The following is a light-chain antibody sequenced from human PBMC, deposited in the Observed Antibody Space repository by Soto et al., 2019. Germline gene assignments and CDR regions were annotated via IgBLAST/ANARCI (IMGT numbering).Light chain of an antibody. V-gene: IGLV2-14*01. Sequence: QSVLTQPASVSGSPRQSITISCTGTSSDVGAYDYVSWYQHHPGKAPKLMIYEVDNRPSGVSNRVSGSKSGNTASLTISGLQAEDEADYYCNSYTTSSTLVFGTGTKLTVL. J-gene: IGLJ1*01. CDR2: EVD. CDR1: SSDVGAYDY. CDR3: NSYTTSSTLV.